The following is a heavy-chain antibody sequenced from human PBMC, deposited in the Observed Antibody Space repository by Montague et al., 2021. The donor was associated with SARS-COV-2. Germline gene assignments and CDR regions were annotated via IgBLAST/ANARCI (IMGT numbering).Heavy chain of an antibody. CDR1: GFIFSDYA. CDR2: SSGSDGGT. CDR3: AKDSYYYGLGYGMDV. Sequence: SLRLSCAASGFIFSDYAMNWVRQAPGKGLEWVSGSSGSDGGTHYADSVKGRFTISRDNSKNVLYLQMNSLRAEDAALYYCAKDSYYYGLGYGMDVWGQGTTVTVSS. J-gene: IGHJ6*02. V-gene: IGHV3-23*01. D-gene: IGHD3-10*01.